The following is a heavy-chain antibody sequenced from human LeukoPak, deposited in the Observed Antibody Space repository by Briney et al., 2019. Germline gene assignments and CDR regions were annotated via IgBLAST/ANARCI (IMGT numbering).Heavy chain of an antibody. CDR3: ARGRSVLRYFDWLLGAPNWFDP. D-gene: IGHD3-9*01. J-gene: IGHJ5*02. V-gene: IGHV4-59*01. CDR1: GGSISSDY. CDR2: IYYSGNT. Sequence: SETLSLTCTVSGGSISSDYWSWIRQSPGKGLEWIGYIYYSGNTNNNPSLKSRLTISVDTSKNQFSLKLTSVTAADTAVYYCARGRSVLRYFDWLLGAPNWFDPWGQGTLVTVSS.